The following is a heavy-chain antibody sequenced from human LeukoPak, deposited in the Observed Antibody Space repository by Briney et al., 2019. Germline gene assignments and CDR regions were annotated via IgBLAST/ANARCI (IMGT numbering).Heavy chain of an antibody. CDR3: ARDEIYGSGSSTMDV. CDR1: GGSISSSSYY. J-gene: IGHJ6*02. D-gene: IGHD3-10*01. V-gene: IGHV4-39*07. CDR2: IYYSGST. Sequence: PSETLSLTCTVSGGSISSSSYYWGWIRQPPGKGLEWIGSIYYSGSTYYDPSLKSRVTISVDTSKNQFSLKLSSVTAADTAVYYCARDEIYGSGSSTMDVWGQGTTVTVSS.